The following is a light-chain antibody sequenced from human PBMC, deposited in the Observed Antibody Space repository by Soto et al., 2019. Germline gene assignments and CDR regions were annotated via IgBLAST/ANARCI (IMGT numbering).Light chain of an antibody. CDR3: VLFMGSGIWA. CDR2: STN. Sequence: QTVVTQEPSLSVSPGGTVTLTCGLSSGSVSTTNYPSWYQQTPGQAPRTLIYSTNTRSSGVPDRFSASILGNKAALTITAAQADDECDYYCVLFMGSGIWAFGGGTKLTVL. CDR1: SGSVSTTNY. J-gene: IGLJ3*02. V-gene: IGLV8-61*01.